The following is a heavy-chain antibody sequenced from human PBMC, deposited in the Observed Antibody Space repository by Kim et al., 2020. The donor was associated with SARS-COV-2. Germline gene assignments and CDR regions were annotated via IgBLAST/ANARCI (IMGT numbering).Heavy chain of an antibody. D-gene: IGHD3-3*01. CDR1: GYSFTSYW. J-gene: IGHJ6*02. CDR3: ARDERKDFWSGYCSDCYYGMNG. Sequence: GESLKISCKGSGYSFTSYWISWVRQMPGKGLEWMGRIDPSDSYTNYSPSFQGHVTISADKSISTAYLQWSSLKASDTAMYYCARDERKDFWSGYCSDCYYGMNGCGQGTTATDS. CDR2: IDPSDSYT. V-gene: IGHV5-10-1*01.